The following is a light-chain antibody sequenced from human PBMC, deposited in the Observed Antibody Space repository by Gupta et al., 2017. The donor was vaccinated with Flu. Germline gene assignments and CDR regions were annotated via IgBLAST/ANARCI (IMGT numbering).Light chain of an antibody. CDR1: QSLLDKNGNNY. CDR2: LGS. CDR3: MQALQTLIT. V-gene: IGKV2-28*01. J-gene: IGKJ4*01. Sequence: VLTQSPLSLPVTPGEPASISCRSSQSLLDKNGNNYLDWYLQKPGQSPQLLIYLGSTRASGVPDRFSGSGSGTDFILKISRVEAEDVGTYYCMQALQTLITFGGGTKVEIK.